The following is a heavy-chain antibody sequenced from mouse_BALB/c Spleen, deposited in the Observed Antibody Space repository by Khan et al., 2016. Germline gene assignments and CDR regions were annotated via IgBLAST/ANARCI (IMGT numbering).Heavy chain of an antibody. J-gene: IGHJ2*01. CDR1: GFAFSRYW. CDR3: AREGPDNSYFDY. CDR2: ISPDSSTI. D-gene: IGHD1-3*01. Sequence: EVKLLESGGGLVQPGGSLKLSCAASGFAFSRYWMSWVRQAPGEGLEWIGEISPDSSTINYTPSLEDKFIISRDNAKDTLYLQMSTVSSEDTARYYCAREGPDNSYFDYWGQGTTLSVSS. V-gene: IGHV4-1*02.